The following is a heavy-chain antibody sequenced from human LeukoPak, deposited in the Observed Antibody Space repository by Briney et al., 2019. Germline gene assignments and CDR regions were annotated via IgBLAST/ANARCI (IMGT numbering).Heavy chain of an antibody. D-gene: IGHD6-25*01. CDR2: IVEDGSET. Sequence: GGSLRQTCATSGFTFSSYWMTWVRQAPGKGLEWVASIVEDGSETYYLDSVKGRFTFSRDNAKNSLYLQMNSLRGEDTAVYYCARDPSGRFDIWGQGTLVTVSS. V-gene: IGHV3-7*01. CDR3: ARDPSGRFDI. CDR1: GFTFSSYW. J-gene: IGHJ4*02.